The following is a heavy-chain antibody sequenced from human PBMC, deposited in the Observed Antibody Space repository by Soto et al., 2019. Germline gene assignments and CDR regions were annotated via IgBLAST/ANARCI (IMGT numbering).Heavy chain of an antibody. CDR3: ARERIESGFVPEPIDF. J-gene: IGHJ4*02. D-gene: IGHD2-2*01. Sequence: GGSLRLSCAASGFTFSRYWMHWVRQAPGKGPVWVSRISSNGSRKSYADSVEGRFTISRDKAKNTLYLQMNSLRAEDTAVYYCARERIESGFVPEPIDFWGQGTLVTVSS. CDR1: GFTFSRYW. V-gene: IGHV3-74*01. CDR2: ISSNGSRK.